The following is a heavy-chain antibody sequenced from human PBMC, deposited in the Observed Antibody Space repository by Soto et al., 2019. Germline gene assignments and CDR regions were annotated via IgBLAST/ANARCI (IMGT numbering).Heavy chain of an antibody. J-gene: IGHJ5*02. CDR3: ARDQGVVVTADNWFDP. D-gene: IGHD2-21*02. Sequence: SETLSLTCTVSGGSITDYSWVWIRQPAGKGLEWIGRIFSSGSTNYNPSLKGRITMSLDTSKNQFSLKLNSATATDTAVYFCARDQGVVVTADNWFDPWGQGILVTVYS. V-gene: IGHV4-4*07. CDR2: IFSSGST. CDR1: GGSITDYS.